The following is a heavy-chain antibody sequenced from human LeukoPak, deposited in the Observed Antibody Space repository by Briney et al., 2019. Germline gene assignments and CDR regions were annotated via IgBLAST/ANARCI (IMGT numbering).Heavy chain of an antibody. Sequence: SETLSLTCSVSAGGISSYYWCCFRQTPGHGPKGLGCIYYSGSTNSNPSLESRVIISVDTSKNQYSLKLTSATAAHTAVYYCASHMINFGGIQPFYLDNWGQGALVTVSS. CDR1: AGGISSYY. CDR3: ASHMINFGGIQPFYLDN. J-gene: IGHJ4*02. D-gene: IGHD4-23*01. CDR2: IYYSGST. V-gene: IGHV4-59*08.